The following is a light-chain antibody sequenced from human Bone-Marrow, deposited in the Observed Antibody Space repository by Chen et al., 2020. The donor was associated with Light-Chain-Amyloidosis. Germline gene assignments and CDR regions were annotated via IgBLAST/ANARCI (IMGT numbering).Light chain of an antibody. CDR2: GVS. Sequence: EIGLTQSPGTLSLSPGERATPSCGASQSVSSRFFAWYQQKPGQAPRLFIYGVSSRATGIPDRVSGSGSGTDFTLTISRLEPEDFAVYYCQQYGSSPWTFGQGTKVEIK. CDR3: QQYGSSPWT. J-gene: IGKJ1*01. CDR1: QSVSSRF. V-gene: IGKV3-20*01.